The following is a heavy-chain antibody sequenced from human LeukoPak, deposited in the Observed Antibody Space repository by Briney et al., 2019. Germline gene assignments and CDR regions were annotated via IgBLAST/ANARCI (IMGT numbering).Heavy chain of an antibody. Sequence: SQTLSLTCTVSGGSISSGSYYWSWIRQPAGKGLEWIGRIYTSGSTNYNPSLKSRVTISVDTSKNQFSLKLSSVTAADTAVYYCAREPTGRIAARPTDYWGQGTLVTVSS. V-gene: IGHV4-61*02. CDR1: GGSISSGSYY. CDR2: IYTSGST. J-gene: IGHJ4*02. CDR3: AREPTGRIAARPTDY. D-gene: IGHD6-6*01.